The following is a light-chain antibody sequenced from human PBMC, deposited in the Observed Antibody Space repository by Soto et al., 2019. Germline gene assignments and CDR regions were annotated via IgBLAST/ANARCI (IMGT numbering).Light chain of an antibody. J-gene: IGKJ2*03. CDR1: RDVSTN. CDR3: QHYNNWPPYS. V-gene: IGKV3D-15*01. CDR2: GAS. Sequence: ETVMTQFPDTLSVSPGESATLSCRASRDVSTNLAWLQQKPGQTPRLVLYGASKRATGIPARFSGSGSGTHFTLTISSLQSEDFGVYYCQHYNNWPPYSFGQGTKVDIK.